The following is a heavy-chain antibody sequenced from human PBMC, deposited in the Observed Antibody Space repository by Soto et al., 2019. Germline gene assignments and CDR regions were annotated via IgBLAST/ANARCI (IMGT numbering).Heavy chain of an antibody. J-gene: IGHJ5*02. D-gene: IGHD6-6*01. CDR1: GGSISSYY. CDR2: IYYSGST. Sequence: SETLSLTCTVSGGSISSYYWSWIRQPPGKGLEWIGYIYYSGSTNYNPSLKSRVTISVDTSKNQFSLKLSSVTAADTAVYYCATRIAARLGGGWFDPWGQGTLVTVSS. V-gene: IGHV4-59*08. CDR3: ATRIAARLGGGWFDP.